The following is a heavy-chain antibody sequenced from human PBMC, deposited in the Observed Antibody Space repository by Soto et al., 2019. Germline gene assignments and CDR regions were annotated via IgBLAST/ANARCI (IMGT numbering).Heavy chain of an antibody. CDR2: ISGSGGST. CDR1: GFTFSSYA. J-gene: IGHJ6*02. Sequence: GGSLRLSCAASGFTFSSYAMSWVRQAPGKGLEWVSAISGSGGSTYYADSVKGRFTISRDNSKNTLYLQMNNLRAEDTALYYCAKASPYYDYLWGSYRLDYYYYGMDVWGQGTTVTVSS. D-gene: IGHD3-16*02. V-gene: IGHV3-23*01. CDR3: AKASPYYDYLWGSYRLDYYYYGMDV.